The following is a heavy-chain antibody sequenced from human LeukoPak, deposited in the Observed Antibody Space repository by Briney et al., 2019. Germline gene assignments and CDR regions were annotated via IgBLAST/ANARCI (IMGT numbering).Heavy chain of an antibody. J-gene: IGHJ4*02. V-gene: IGHV4-4*07. CDR1: GGSISNYY. CDR2: IYTTGST. Sequence: PSETLSLTCTVSGGSISNYYWNWIRQPAGKGLEWIGRIYTTGSTNYNPSLKSRLTMSMDTSKDQFSLRLSSVTAADTAVYYCARTSDDFGDYGFDYWGQGTLVTVSS. D-gene: IGHD4-17*01. CDR3: ARTSDDFGDYGFDY.